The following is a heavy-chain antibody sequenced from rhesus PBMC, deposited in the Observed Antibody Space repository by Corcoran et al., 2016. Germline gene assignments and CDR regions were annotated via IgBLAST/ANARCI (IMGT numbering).Heavy chain of an antibody. CDR3: ASDSGSFDY. Sequence: QMPLVQSGAEVKQPGSSVKVSCKASGSTFTHYSMPWVRQAPRQGLERKGWINPYNGNTKYAQKVQGRVTMTRDTATSTAYMEMSRLRSEDTAVYYCASDSGSFDYWGQGVLVTVSS. D-gene: IGHD6-25*01. CDR1: GSTFTHYS. V-gene: IGHV1S2*01. J-gene: IGHJ4*01. CDR2: INPYNGNT.